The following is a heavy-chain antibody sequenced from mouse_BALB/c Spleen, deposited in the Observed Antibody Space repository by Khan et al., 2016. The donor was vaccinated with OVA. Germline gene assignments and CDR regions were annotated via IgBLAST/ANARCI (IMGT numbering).Heavy chain of an antibody. CDR3: ARKDYYDYDPFPY. CDR2: INYSGNT. V-gene: IGHV3-2*02. Sequence: EVKLQESGPGLVKPSQSLSLTCTVTGYSITSEYAWNWIRQFPGNKLEWMGYINYSGNTRFNPSLKSRTSITRDTSKNKFFLQLNSVTTEDTATYYCARKDYYDYDPFPYWGQGTLVTVSA. J-gene: IGHJ3*01. D-gene: IGHD2-4*01. CDR1: GYSITSEYA.